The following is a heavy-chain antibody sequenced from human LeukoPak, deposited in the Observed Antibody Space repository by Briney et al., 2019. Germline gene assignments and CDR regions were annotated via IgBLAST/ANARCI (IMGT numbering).Heavy chain of an antibody. CDR2: ISSSGSTI. CDR1: GFTFSSYE. Sequence: GGSLRLSCAASGFTFSSYEMNWVRQAPGKGLEWVSYISSSGSTIYYADSVKGRFTISRDNAKNSLYLQMNSLRAEDTAVYYCARGELVYFDYWGQGTLVTVSS. D-gene: IGHD1-26*01. CDR3: ARGELVYFDY. J-gene: IGHJ4*02. V-gene: IGHV3-48*03.